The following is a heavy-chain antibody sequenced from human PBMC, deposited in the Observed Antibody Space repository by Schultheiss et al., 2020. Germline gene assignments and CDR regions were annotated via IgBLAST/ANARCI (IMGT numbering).Heavy chain of an antibody. Sequence: SETLSLTCTVSGGSISSGSYYWGWIRQPPEKGLEWIGSIYYSGSTYYNPSLKSRVTISVDTSKNQFSLKLSSVTAADTAVYYCARHKGQYSNYGNWFDPWGQGTLVTVSS. CDR3: ARHKGQYSNYGNWFDP. CDR1: GGSISSGSYY. D-gene: IGHD4-11*01. CDR2: IYYSGST. J-gene: IGHJ5*02. V-gene: IGHV4-39*01.